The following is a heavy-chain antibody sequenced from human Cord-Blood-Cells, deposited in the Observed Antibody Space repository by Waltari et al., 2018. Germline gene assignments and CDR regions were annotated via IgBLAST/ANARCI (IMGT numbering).Heavy chain of an antibody. J-gene: IGHJ4*02. CDR2: ISGSGGST. D-gene: IGHD3-9*01. V-gene: IGHV3-23*01. CDR3: AKETGYDILTGYYFDY. Sequence: EVQLLESGGGLVQLGGSRRLSCAASGFTFRRYAMSWVRQCPEKGLEWVSAISGSGGSTYYADSVKGRFTISRDNSKNTLYLQMNSLRAEDTAVYYCAKETGYDILTGYYFDYWGQGTLVTVSS. CDR1: GFTFRRYA.